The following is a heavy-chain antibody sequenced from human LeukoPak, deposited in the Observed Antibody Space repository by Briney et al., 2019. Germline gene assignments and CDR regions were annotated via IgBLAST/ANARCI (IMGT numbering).Heavy chain of an antibody. J-gene: IGHJ6*04. CDR2: INPNTGGT. CDR1: GYTFTVYY. V-gene: IGHV1-2*02. CDR3: ASARRLWFGESPPDV. D-gene: IGHD3-10*01. Sequence: ASVKVSCKTSGYTFTVYYMHWVRQAPGQGLEWMGCINPNTGGTNYAQKFQGRVTMTRDTSISTAYMELSRLRSDDTAVYYCASARRLWFGESPPDVWGKGTTVTISS.